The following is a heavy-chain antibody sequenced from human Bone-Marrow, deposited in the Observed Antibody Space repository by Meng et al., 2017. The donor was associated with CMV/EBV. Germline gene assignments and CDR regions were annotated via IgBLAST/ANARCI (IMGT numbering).Heavy chain of an antibody. CDR2: IRYDGSNK. CDR3: AKDRVAARSTKCFDY. Sequence: GESLKISCAASGFTFSNAWMSWVRQAPGKGLEWVAFIRYDGSNKYYADSVKGRFTISRDNSKNTLYLQMNSLRAEDTAVYYCAKDRVAARSTKCFDYWGQGTLVTVSS. CDR1: GFTFSNAW. V-gene: IGHV3-30*02. J-gene: IGHJ4*02. D-gene: IGHD6-6*01.